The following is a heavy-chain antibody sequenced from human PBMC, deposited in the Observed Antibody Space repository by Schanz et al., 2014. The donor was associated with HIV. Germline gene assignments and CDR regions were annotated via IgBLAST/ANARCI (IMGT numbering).Heavy chain of an antibody. V-gene: IGHV3-23*03. CDR3: ANSGYCTNGICYTRGDGMDV. CDR1: GFTFSRSA. Sequence: EVQLLESGGGLVQPGGSLRLSCTVSGFTFSRSAMTWVRQAPGKGLEWVSSIDIAGTLTYFADSVKGRFTISRDNSKNTLYLQMNGLRAEDTAVYYCANSGYCTNGICYTRGDGMDVWGQGTTVTVSS. J-gene: IGHJ6*02. D-gene: IGHD2-8*01. CDR2: IDIAGTLT.